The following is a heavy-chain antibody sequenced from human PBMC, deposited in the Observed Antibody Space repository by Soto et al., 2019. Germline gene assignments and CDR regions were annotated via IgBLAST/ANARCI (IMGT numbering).Heavy chain of an antibody. V-gene: IGHV4-34*01. J-gene: IGHJ4*02. CDR2: IHHRGST. D-gene: IGHD2-15*01. Sequence: SETLSLTCAVYGGSLSGSYWSWIRQPPGTGLEWIGEIHHRGSTYYNPSLKSRVTLSVDTSKNQFSLKLNSVTAADTAVYYCASPGYCSDGTCYPDYWGQGTLVTVS. CDR3: ASPGYCSDGTCYPDY. CDR1: GGSLSGSY.